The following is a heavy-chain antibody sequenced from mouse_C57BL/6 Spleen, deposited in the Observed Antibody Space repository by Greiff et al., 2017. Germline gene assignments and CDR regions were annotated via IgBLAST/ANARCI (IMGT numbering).Heavy chain of an antibody. J-gene: IGHJ2*01. CDR3: ASYYDYVGY. V-gene: IGHV1-64*01. CDR2: IHPNSGST. Sequence: QVQLKQPGAELVKPGASVKLSCKASGYTFTSYWMHWVKQRPGQGLEWIGMIHPNSGSTNYNEKFKSKATLTVDKSSSTAYMQLSSLTSEDSAVYYCASYYDYVGYWGQGTTLTVSS. D-gene: IGHD2-4*01. CDR1: GYTFTSYW.